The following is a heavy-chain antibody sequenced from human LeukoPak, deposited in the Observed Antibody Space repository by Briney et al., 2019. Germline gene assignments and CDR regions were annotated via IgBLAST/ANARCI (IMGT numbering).Heavy chain of an antibody. V-gene: IGHV3-74*01. CDR1: GFTFSSYW. Sequence: GGSLRLSCAASGFTFSSYWMHWVRQAPGKGLVWVSLINGDESNTNYADSVKGRFTISRDNAKNTLHLQMNSLRAEDTAVYYCARGARGSGTASDSWGQGTLVTVSS. D-gene: IGHD3-10*01. J-gene: IGHJ4*02. CDR3: ARGARGSGTASDS. CDR2: INGDESNT.